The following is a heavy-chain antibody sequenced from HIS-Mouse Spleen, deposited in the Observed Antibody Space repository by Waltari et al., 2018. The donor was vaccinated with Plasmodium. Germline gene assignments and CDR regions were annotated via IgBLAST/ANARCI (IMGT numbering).Heavy chain of an antibody. Sequence: QVQLVESGGGLVQLGRSLRLSCAASVFTFNSYAMHGDRQAPGQGLEWVAVISYDGSNKYYADSVKGRFTISRDNSKNTLYLQMNSLRAEDTAVYYCARDRRLAFDYWGQGTLVTVSS. D-gene: IGHD2-15*01. CDR1: VFTFNSYA. V-gene: IGHV3-30-3*01. CDR2: ISYDGSNK. J-gene: IGHJ4*02. CDR3: ARDRRLAFDY.